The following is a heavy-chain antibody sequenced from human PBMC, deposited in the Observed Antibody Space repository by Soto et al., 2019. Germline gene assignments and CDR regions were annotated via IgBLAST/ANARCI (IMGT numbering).Heavy chain of an antibody. D-gene: IGHD4-17*01. CDR2: VYYRGRS. CDR1: GASVTNSSYY. J-gene: IGHJ4*02. Sequence: ETLSPTCAVSGASVTNSSYYWGWIRQSPGKGLEWIGSVYYRGRSYSKSSVKSRVTISVDTSKNRFSLSLNSVTASDTAVYFCVSQRTTVPTQAYFDYWGPGAPVTVSS. V-gene: IGHV4-39*01. CDR3: VSQRTTVPTQAYFDY.